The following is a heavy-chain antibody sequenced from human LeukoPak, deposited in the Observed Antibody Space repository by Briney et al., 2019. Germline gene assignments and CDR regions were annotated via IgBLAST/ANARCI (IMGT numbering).Heavy chain of an antibody. CDR1: GFTFSTCA. CDR3: ARGTLNIPGQHGALDY. Sequence: GGSLRLSCATSGFTFSTCAMTWVRQAPGKGLEWVSGISGSGGITNNADSVKGRFTISRDNSRNTLYLQMNSLRAEDTAVYYCARGTLNIPGQHGALDYWGQGTLVTVSS. CDR2: ISGSGGIT. J-gene: IGHJ4*02. V-gene: IGHV3-23*01. D-gene: IGHD1-14*01.